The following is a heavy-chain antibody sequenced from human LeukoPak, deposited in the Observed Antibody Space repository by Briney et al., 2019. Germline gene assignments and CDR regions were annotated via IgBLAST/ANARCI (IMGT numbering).Heavy chain of an antibody. J-gene: IGHJ4*02. Sequence: ASVKVSCKVSGYTLTELSTHWVRQAPGKGLEWMGGFDPEDGETIYAQKFQGRVTMTEDTSTDTAYMELSSLRSEDTAVYYCATDRLAVAGRPSYFDYWGQGTLVTVSS. CDR3: ATDRLAVAGRPSYFDY. CDR2: FDPEDGET. CDR1: GYTLTELS. V-gene: IGHV1-24*01. D-gene: IGHD6-19*01.